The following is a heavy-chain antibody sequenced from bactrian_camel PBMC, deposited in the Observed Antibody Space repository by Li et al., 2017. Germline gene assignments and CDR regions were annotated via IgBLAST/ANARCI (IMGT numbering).Heavy chain of an antibody. J-gene: IGHJ4*01. CDR2: IYRADWGDAT. V-gene: IGHV3S26*01. CDR1: GLPGSHYC. Sequence: HVQLVESGGGSVQAGGSLRLSCAASGLPGSHYCMGWFRQAPGQAREGIATIYRADWGDATSYRDSVKGRFTISKDHAQNSLYLQMDNLKPEDTGMNFCAASSGGACYWWRSVLFDIWGQGTQVTVS. CDR3: AASSGGACYWWRSVLFDI. D-gene: IGHD7*01.